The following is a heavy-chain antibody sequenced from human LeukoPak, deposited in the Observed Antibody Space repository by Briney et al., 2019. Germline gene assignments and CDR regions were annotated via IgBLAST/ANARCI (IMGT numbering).Heavy chain of an antibody. V-gene: IGHV4-34*01. Sequence: PSETLSLTCAAYGGSFSGYYWSWIRQPPGKGLEWIGEINHSGSTNYNPSLKSRVTISVDTSKNQFSLKLSSVTAADTAVYYCARGIAAARFWFDPWGQGTLVTVSS. CDR1: GGSFSGYY. CDR3: ARGIAAARFWFDP. CDR2: INHSGST. J-gene: IGHJ5*02. D-gene: IGHD6-13*01.